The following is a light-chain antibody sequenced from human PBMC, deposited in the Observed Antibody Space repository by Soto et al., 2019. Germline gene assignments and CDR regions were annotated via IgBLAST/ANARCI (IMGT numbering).Light chain of an antibody. Sequence: DIPLTQSPSFLSASVGDRVTITCRASRSISTFLAWYQQKPGKAPKLLIYAASTLESGVSLRFSGSGSGTEFTLTITSLQPEDFATYYCQHLNSYPRALAFGGGTKVEI. V-gene: IGKV1-9*01. CDR1: RSISTF. CDR2: AAS. J-gene: IGKJ4*01. CDR3: QHLNSYPRALA.